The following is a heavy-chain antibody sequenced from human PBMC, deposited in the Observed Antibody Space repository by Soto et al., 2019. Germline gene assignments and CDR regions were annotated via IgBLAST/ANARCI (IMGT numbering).Heavy chain of an antibody. V-gene: IGHV1-18*01. Sequence: QVQLVQSGGEVKKPGASVKVSCKASGYTFNSYGISWVRQAPGQGLEWMGWIRVKNGNTNYAQNFQGRFTMTTDTATSTGYMELRGLRSDDTAVYYCARGPTVGDIWGQGTMVTVSS. D-gene: IGHD2-21*02. CDR3: ARGPTVGDI. J-gene: IGHJ3*02. CDR2: IRVKNGNT. CDR1: GYTFNSYG.